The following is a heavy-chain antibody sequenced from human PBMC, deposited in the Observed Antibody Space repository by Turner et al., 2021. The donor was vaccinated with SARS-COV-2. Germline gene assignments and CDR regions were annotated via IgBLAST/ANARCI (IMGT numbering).Heavy chain of an antibody. V-gene: IGHV4-39*01. CDR3: ASRLITMIVVVKDLSAFDI. D-gene: IGHD3-22*01. J-gene: IGHJ3*02. CDR1: GGSISGSSYY. CDR2: SFYGGST. Sequence: QLRLQESGPGLVKPPETLPPTCTAPGGSISGSSYYRGWIRQPPGKGLEWIGNSFYGGSTCYNPSLKSRVTISVDTSKNQFSLKLSSVTAADTAVYYCASRLITMIVVVKDLSAFDIWGQGTMVTVSS.